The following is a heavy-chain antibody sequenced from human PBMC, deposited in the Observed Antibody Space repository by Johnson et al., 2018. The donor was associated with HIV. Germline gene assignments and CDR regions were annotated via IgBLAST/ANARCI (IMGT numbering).Heavy chain of an antibody. CDR1: GFTFSKYG. D-gene: IGHD6-25*01. CDR2: IRYDGSNE. J-gene: IGHJ3*02. V-gene: IGHV3-30*02. Sequence: QVQLVESGGGVVQPGGSLRLSCAASGFTFSKYGMQWVRQAPGKGLEWVAFIRYDGSNEYYADSVKGRFTISRDNSKNTVYLEMNSLRAEDTAVYYCAKGGIDAFDIWGQGTMVTVSS. CDR3: AKGGIDAFDI.